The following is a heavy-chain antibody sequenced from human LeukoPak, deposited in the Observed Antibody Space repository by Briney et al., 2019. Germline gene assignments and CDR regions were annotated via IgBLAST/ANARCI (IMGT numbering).Heavy chain of an antibody. J-gene: IGHJ4*02. V-gene: IGHV3-30*18. D-gene: IGHD6-13*01. CDR2: ISYDGSNK. CDR3: AKPVGYSSSWFDY. Sequence: PGRSLRLSCAASGFIFSSYGMHWVRRAPGKGLEWVAAISYDGSNKYYAESVKGRFTISRDTSKNTLYLQMNSLRAEDTAVYYCAKPVGYSSSWFDYWGQGTLVTVSS. CDR1: GFIFSSYG.